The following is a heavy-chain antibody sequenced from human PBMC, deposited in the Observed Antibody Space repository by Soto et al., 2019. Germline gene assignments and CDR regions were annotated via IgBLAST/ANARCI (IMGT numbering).Heavy chain of an antibody. D-gene: IGHD3-16*02. CDR2: IYSSGST. V-gene: IGHV4-30-4*01. CDR1: GGSISSGDYY. J-gene: IGHJ4*02. Sequence: QVQLQESGPGLVKPSQTLSLTCTVSGGSISSGDYYWSWIRQPPGKGLEWIGYIYSSGSTYYNPSLNSHVTISVDTSKNQCSLKLSSVTAADTAVYYCVSLFPGSPIDYWGQGTLVTVSS. CDR3: VSLFPGSPIDY.